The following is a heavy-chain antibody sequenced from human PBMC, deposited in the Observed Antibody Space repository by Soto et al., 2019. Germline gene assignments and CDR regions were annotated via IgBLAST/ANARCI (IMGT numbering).Heavy chain of an antibody. CDR3: ARTPDH. CDR1: GGSISIGGYY. D-gene: IGHD2-15*01. CDR2: IYYSGST. J-gene: IGHJ4*02. V-gene: IGHV4-31*03. Sequence: QVQLQESGPGLVKPSQTLSRTCTVSGGSISIGGYYWIWIRQHPVKGLEWIGYIYYSGSTYYTPSLKGRVTISVDTSKNQFSLKLSSVTAADTAMYYCARTPDHWGQGTLVTVSS.